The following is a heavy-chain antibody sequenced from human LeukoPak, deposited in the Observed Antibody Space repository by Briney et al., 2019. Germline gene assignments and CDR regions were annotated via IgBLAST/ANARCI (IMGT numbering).Heavy chain of an antibody. J-gene: IGHJ5*02. V-gene: IGHV3-21*01. CDR3: ARDGCSSTSCRFYNWFDP. Sequence: GGSLRLSCAASGFTFSSYSMNWVRQAPGKGLEWVSFISTSSSYIHYADSVKGRFTISRDNAKNSLFLQMNSLRAEDTAVYYRARDGCSSTSCRFYNWFDPWGQGTLVTVSS. CDR1: GFTFSSYS. D-gene: IGHD2-2*01. CDR2: ISTSSSYI.